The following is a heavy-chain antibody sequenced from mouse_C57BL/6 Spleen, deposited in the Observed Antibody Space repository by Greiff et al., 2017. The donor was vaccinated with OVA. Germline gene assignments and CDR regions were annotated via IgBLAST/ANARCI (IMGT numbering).Heavy chain of an antibody. Sequence: QVQLKQSGAELVRPGASVTLSCKASGYTFTDYEMHWVKQTPVHGLEWIGAIDPETGGTAYNQTFKGKAILTADKSSSTAYMERRSLTSEDSAVYDCRRGVVYDGFAYWGQGTLVTVSA. J-gene: IGHJ3*01. D-gene: IGHD1-2*01. CDR3: RRGVVYDGFAY. V-gene: IGHV1-15*01. CDR1: GYTFTDYE. CDR2: IDPETGGT.